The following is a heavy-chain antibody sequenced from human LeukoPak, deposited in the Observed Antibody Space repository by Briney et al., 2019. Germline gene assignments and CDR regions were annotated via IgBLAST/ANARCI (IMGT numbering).Heavy chain of an antibody. D-gene: IGHD4-17*01. V-gene: IGHV3-11*01. J-gene: IGHJ4*02. Sequence: GGSLRLSCVVSEFPFSKFCMSWFRQAPGKGLEWISYICSDSRIIHYADSVKGRFTISRDNGKNSLYLQMNSLRAEDTAVYYCVRDFRNTGFDYWGQGTLVTVSS. CDR2: ICSDSRII. CDR3: VRDFRNTGFDY. CDR1: EFPFSKFC.